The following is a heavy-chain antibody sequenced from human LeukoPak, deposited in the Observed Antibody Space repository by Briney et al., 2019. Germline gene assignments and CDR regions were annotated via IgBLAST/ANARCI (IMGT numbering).Heavy chain of an antibody. V-gene: IGHV1-2*02. Sequence: ASVKVSCKASGYTFTDYYIHWVRQAPGQGLEWMGWINPNGGTNYGQKFQGRVTMTRDTSISIVYMEVSRLRSDDTTVYYCARGPSDSSGYYYEGDAFDIWGQGTVVTVSS. CDR3: ARGPSDSSGYYYEGDAFDI. J-gene: IGHJ3*02. D-gene: IGHD3-22*01. CDR1: GYTFTDYY. CDR2: INPNGGT.